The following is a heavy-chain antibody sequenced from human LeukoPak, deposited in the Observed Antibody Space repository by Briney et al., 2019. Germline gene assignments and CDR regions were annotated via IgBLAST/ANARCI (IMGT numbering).Heavy chain of an antibody. Sequence: GGSLRLSCAASGFTFSSYSMNWVRQAPGKGLEWVSSISSSSSYIYYADSVKGRFTISRDNAKNSLYLQMNSPRAEDTAVYYCARGRGPGGSDYYYYGMDVWGQGTTVTVSS. CDR1: GFTFSSYS. CDR3: ARGRGPGGSDYYYYGMDV. J-gene: IGHJ6*02. CDR2: ISSSSSYI. V-gene: IGHV3-21*01. D-gene: IGHD4-23*01.